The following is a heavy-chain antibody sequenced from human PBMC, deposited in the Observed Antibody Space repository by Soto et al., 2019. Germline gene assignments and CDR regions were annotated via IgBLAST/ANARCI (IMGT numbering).Heavy chain of an antibody. Sequence: ASVKVSCKASGGTFSRYAISWVRQAPGQGLEWMGGIIPIFGTANYAQKFQGRVTITADESTSTAYMELNSLRAEDTAVYYCARDRYRMYWYFDLWGRGTLVTVSS. CDR1: GGTFSRYA. J-gene: IGHJ2*01. CDR2: IIPIFGTA. D-gene: IGHD1-1*01. V-gene: IGHV1-69*13. CDR3: ARDRYRMYWYFDL.